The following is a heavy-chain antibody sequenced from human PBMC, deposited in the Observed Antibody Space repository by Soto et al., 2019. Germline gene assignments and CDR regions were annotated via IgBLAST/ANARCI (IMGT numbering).Heavy chain of an antibody. CDR3: AKAPIYSSSSAYFDY. CDR1: GFTFSSYA. J-gene: IGHJ4*02. V-gene: IGHV3-23*01. D-gene: IGHD6-6*01. CDR2: ISGSGGST. Sequence: GGSLRLSCAASGFTFSSYAMSWARQAPGKGLEWVSAISGSGGSTYYADSVKGRFTISRDNSKNTLYLQMNSLRAEDTAVYYCAKAPIYSSSSAYFDYWGQGTLVTVSS.